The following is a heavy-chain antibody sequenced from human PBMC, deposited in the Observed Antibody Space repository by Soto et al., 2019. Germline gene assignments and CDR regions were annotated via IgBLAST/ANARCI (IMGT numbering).Heavy chain of an antibody. CDR3: AKRIAATGKASYDY. V-gene: IGHV3-23*01. D-gene: IGHD6-13*01. Sequence: PGGSLRLSCAASGFTFSSYAMSWVRQAPGKGLEWVSVISGSGGSTYYADSVKGRFTISRDNSKNTLYLQMNSLRAEDTAVFYCAKRIAATGKASYDYWGQGTLVTVSS. CDR2: ISGSGGST. CDR1: GFTFSSYA. J-gene: IGHJ4*02.